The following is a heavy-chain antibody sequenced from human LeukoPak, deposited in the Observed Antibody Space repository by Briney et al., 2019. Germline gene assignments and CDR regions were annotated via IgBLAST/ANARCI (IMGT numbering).Heavy chain of an antibody. CDR1: GFTFSSYA. CDR2: ISGSGGST. CDR3: AKLGSSGYYYSLIDY. J-gene: IGHJ4*02. V-gene: IGHV3-23*01. D-gene: IGHD3-22*01. Sequence: GGSLRLSCAASGFTFSSYAMSWVRQAPGKGLEWVSAISGSGGSTYYADSVKGRFTISRDNSKNTLYQQMNSLRAEDTAVYYCAKLGSSGYYYSLIDYWGQGTLVTVSS.